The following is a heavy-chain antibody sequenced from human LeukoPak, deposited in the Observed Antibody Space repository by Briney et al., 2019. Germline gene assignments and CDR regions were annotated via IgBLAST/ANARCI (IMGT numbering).Heavy chain of an antibody. CDR1: GGSFSGYY. V-gene: IGHV4-34*01. J-gene: IGHJ6*03. CDR2: INHSGST. D-gene: IGHD3-16*01. Sequence: SETLSLTCAVYGGSFSGYYWSWVRQPPGKGLEWIGEINHSGSTNYNPSLKSRVTISVDTSKNQFSLKLSSVTAADTAVYYCARETSQKGAHYMDVWGKGTTVTISS. CDR3: ARETSQKGAHYMDV.